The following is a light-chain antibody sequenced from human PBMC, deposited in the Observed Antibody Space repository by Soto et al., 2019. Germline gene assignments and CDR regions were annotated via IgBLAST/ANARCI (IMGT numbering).Light chain of an antibody. J-gene: IGLJ3*02. CDR3: ALYLGGGITV. CDR1: SGSVSITSY. CDR2: STN. V-gene: IGLV8-61*01. Sequence: QTVVTQEPSISVSPGGTVTLTCGLTSGSVSITSYPSWFQQTPGQAPRTLIYSTNTRSSGVSDRFSGSILGSKAALTITGAQAAAESHYYCALYLGGGITVFGGGTKLTVL.